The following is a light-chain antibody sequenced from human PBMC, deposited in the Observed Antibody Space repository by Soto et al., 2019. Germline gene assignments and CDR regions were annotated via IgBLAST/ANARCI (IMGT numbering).Light chain of an antibody. CDR1: QSVGTS. J-gene: IGKJ1*01. CDR3: QHRGSWPRS. CDR2: DAA. Sequence: DIVLTQSPATLSLSPGERATLSCTASQSVGTSLAWYKQQPGQAPRLLIHDAAYRASGIPERLSGSGSGTAFSLSISRLEPDDFAVYYCQHRGSWPRSFGRGTKVEI. V-gene: IGKV3-11*01.